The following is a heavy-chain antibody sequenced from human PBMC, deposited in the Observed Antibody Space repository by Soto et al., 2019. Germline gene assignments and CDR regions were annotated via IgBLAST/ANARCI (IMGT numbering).Heavy chain of an antibody. D-gene: IGHD3-22*01. Sequence: AXGSLGLSCAASGFTVSSYSMNGVRQAPGKGLEWVSSISSSSSYIYYADSVKGRFTISRDNAKNSLYLQMNSLRAEDTAVYYCARDLRGYYYDSSGYYYGPHDAFDIWGQGTMVTVSS. V-gene: IGHV3-21*01. CDR1: GFTVSSYS. CDR3: ARDLRGYYYDSSGYYYGPHDAFDI. CDR2: ISSSSSYI. J-gene: IGHJ3*02.